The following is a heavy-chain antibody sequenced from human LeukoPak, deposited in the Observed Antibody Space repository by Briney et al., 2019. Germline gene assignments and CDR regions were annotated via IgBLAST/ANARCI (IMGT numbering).Heavy chain of an antibody. D-gene: IGHD3-22*01. CDR2: ISSDGSDV. CDR1: GFNFVSQW. V-gene: IGHV3-74*01. CDR3: AKHYDGRGSFDS. J-gene: IGHJ4*02. Sequence: PRGSLRLSCAASGFNFVSQWIHWVRQAPGKGLFWVARISSDGSDVRYADSVKGRLTISRDNRKNMVYLQMNSLRADDTAVYYCAKHYDGRGSFDSWGQGTLVTVSS.